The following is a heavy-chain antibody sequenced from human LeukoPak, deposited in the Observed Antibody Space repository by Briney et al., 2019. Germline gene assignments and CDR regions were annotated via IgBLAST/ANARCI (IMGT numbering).Heavy chain of an antibody. D-gene: IGHD6-19*01. CDR3: VSGSGWYMDY. J-gene: IGHJ4*02. CDR1: GFTFSNFW. V-gene: IGHV3-7*03. Sequence: GGSLRLSCAASGFTFSNFWMNWVRQAPGKGLEWVANIKKDGSEKYYVDPVKGRFTISRDNAKNSLYLQMDSLRAEDTAVYYCVSGSGWYMDYWGQGTLVTVSS. CDR2: IKKDGSEK.